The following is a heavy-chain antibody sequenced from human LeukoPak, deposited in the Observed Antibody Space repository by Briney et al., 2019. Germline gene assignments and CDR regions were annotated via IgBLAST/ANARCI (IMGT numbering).Heavy chain of an antibody. J-gene: IGHJ3*02. CDR3: ARGSSSWLDAFDI. V-gene: IGHV1-18*01. CDR1: GYTFTSYD. CDR2: ISTYNGDT. Sequence: ASVKVSCKASGYTFTSYDISWVRQAPGQGLEWMGWISTYNGDTNYAQKLQGRVTMTTDTSTNTAYMELRSLRSDDTAVYYCARGSSSWLDAFDIWGQGTMVTVSS. D-gene: IGHD6-13*01.